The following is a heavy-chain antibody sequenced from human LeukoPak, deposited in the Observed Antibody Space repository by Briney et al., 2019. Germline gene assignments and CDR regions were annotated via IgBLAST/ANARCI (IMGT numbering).Heavy chain of an antibody. CDR2: ITGGHYAT. CDR3: TKDPNGDYIGAFDP. CDR1: GFSFSSFA. Sequence: GGSLRLSCAASGFSFSSFAMTWVRQAPGKGPEWVSSITGGHYATYNTDSVKGRFTISRDNAKNTLYLQMNSLRADDTAIYYCTKDPNGDYIGAFDPWGQGTLVTVSS. D-gene: IGHD4-17*01. J-gene: IGHJ5*02. V-gene: IGHV3-23*01.